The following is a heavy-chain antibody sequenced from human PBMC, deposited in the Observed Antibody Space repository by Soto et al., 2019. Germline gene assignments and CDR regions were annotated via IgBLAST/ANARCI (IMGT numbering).Heavy chain of an antibody. CDR2: SSSSGTFS. CDR3: ERSVDNYTRLDY. D-gene: IGHD1-1*01. CDR1: GFTFSDYY. V-gene: IGHV3-11*06. Sequence: QVQLVESGGGLVKPGGSLRLSCEGSGFTFSDYYISWIRQAPGKGLEWISYSSSSGTFSRYADSVKGRFSISRDKTKNWLYLQMDSLRAEDTAVYYCERSVDNYTRLDYWGQGTPVTVSS. J-gene: IGHJ4*02.